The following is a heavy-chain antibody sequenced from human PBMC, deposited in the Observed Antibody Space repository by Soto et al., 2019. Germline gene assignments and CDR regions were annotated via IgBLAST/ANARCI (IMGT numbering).Heavy chain of an antibody. D-gene: IGHD6-6*01. CDR2: IGFRGDST. CDR3: ARKFSSSSFYFDY. Sequence: GSLSLSCASSGFPFSSYAISLVRHAPDKGLEWVSAIGFRGDSTYYADSVKGRFTISRDNSKNTLYLQVNSLRAEDTAVYYCARKFSSSSFYFDYWGQGTLVTASS. V-gene: IGHV3-23*01. J-gene: IGHJ4*02. CDR1: GFPFSSYA.